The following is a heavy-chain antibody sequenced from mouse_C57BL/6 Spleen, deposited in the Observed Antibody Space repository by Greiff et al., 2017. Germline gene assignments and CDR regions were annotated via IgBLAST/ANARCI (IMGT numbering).Heavy chain of an antibody. V-gene: IGHV2-2*01. D-gene: IGHD1-1*01. J-gene: IGHJ1*03. CDR3: ARNLHYYGSSYEGYFDV. CDR1: GFSLTSYG. CDR2: IWSGGST. Sequence: QVQLKESGPGLVQPSQSLSITCTVSGFSLTSYGVHWVRQSPGKGLEWLGVIWSGGSTDYNAAFISRLSISKDNSKSQVFFKMNSLQADDTAIYYCARNLHYYGSSYEGYFDVWGTGTTVTVSS.